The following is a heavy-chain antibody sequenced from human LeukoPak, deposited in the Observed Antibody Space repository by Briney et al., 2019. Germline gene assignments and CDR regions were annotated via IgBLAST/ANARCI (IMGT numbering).Heavy chain of an antibody. V-gene: IGHV3-23*01. CDR1: GFTFSSYA. Sequence: GGSLRLSCAASGFTFSSYAISWVRQAPGKGLEWVAAISGSGGITYYADSVKGRFTISRDNSKNTLYLQMNSLRAEDTAVYYCAKAPYNSGTYYIYYFDSWGQGTLVTVSS. CDR3: AKAPYNSGTYYIYYFDS. J-gene: IGHJ4*02. D-gene: IGHD3-10*01. CDR2: ISGSGGIT.